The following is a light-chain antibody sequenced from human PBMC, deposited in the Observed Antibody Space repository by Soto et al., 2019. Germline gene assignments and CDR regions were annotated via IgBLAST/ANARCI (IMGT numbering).Light chain of an antibody. CDR2: GAS. V-gene: IGKV3-20*01. CDR3: QQYGGSPRT. Sequence: EIVLTQSPGTLSLSPGERVTLSCRASQSVSSTYLAWYQQKPGQAPRLLIYGASSRATGIPDRFSGSGSGTDFTLSISRLEPEDFAVYYCQQYGGSPRTFGQGTRLET. CDR1: QSVSSTY. J-gene: IGKJ5*01.